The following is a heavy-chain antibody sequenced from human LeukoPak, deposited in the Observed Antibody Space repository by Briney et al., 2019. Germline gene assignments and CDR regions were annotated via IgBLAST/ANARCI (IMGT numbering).Heavy chain of an antibody. V-gene: IGHV1-69*05. J-gene: IGHJ4*02. CDR2: IIPIFGTA. CDR1: GGTFSSYA. Sequence: ASVNVSFKASGGTFSSYAISWVRQAPGQGLEWMGGIIPIFGTANYAQKFQGRVTITTDESTSTAYMELSSLRSEDTAVYYCAIGFHGITIFGVVIWGQGTLVTVSS. D-gene: IGHD3-3*01. CDR3: AIGFHGITIFGVVI.